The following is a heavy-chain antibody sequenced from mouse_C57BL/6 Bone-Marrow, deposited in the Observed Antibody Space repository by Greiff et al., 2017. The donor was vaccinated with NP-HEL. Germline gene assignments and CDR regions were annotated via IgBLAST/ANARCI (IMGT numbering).Heavy chain of an antibody. CDR1: GFNIKNTY. CDR2: IDPANGNT. Sequence: EVKLVESVAELVRPGASVKLSCTASGFNIKNTYMHWVKQRPEQGLEWIGRIDPANGNTKYAPKFQGKATITADTSSNTAYLQLSSLTSEDTAIYYCASFLYYGSSYGYFDVWGTGTTVTVSS. D-gene: IGHD1-1*01. CDR3: ASFLYYGSSYGYFDV. V-gene: IGHV14-3*01. J-gene: IGHJ1*03.